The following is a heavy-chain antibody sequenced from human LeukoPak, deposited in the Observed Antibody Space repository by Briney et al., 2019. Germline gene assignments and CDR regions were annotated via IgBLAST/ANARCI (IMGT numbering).Heavy chain of an antibody. J-gene: IGHJ5*02. CDR3: ARDRGLHGEVLFDP. CDR2: IYGSGNT. D-gene: IGHD3-10*01. CDR1: GGSISSYY. Sequence: SETLSLTCTVSGGSISSYYLSWIRQPAGKGLEWIGRIYGSGNTNYNPALKSRLTMSVDTSKNQFSLKVRSVTAADTAVYYCARDRGLHGEVLFDPWGQGTLVTVSS. V-gene: IGHV4-4*07.